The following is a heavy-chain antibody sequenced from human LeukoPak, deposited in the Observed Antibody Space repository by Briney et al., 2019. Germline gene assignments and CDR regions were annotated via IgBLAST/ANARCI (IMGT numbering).Heavy chain of an antibody. CDR3: ARDLEVATIGSGYYYGMDV. CDR2: IYSGGST. Sequence: GGSLRLSCAASGFTVSSNYMSWVRQAPGKGLEWVSVIYSGGSTYYADSVKGRFTISRDNSKNTLYLQMNSLKAEDTAVYYCARDLEVATIGSGYYYGMDVWGQGTTVTVSS. CDR1: GFTVSSNY. V-gene: IGHV3-66*01. D-gene: IGHD5-12*01. J-gene: IGHJ6*02.